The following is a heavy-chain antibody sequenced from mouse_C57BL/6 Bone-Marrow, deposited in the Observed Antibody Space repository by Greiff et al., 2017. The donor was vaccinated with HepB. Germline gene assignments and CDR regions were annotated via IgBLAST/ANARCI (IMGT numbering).Heavy chain of an antibody. CDR1: GYTFTSYW. D-gene: IGHD2-3*01. V-gene: IGHV1-52*01. CDR2: IDPSDSET. CDR3: ARCGGYYWFAY. Sequence: QVQLQQPGAELVRPGSSVKLSCKASGYTFTSYWMHWVKQRPIQGLEWIGNIDPSDSETHYNQKFKDKATLTVDKSASTAYMQLSSLTSEDSAVYYCARCGGYYWFAYWGQGTLVTVSA. J-gene: IGHJ3*01.